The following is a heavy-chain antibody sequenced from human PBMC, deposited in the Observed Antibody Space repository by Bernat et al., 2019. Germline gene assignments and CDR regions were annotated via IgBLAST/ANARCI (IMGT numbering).Heavy chain of an antibody. D-gene: IGHD5-12*01. CDR3: AKDSGYDRSFDY. CDR1: GFTFSSYG. Sequence: QVQLVESGGGVVQPGRSLRLSCAASGFTFSSYGMHWVRQAPGKGLEWVAVLSYDGSNKYYADSVKGRFTISRDNSKNTLYLQMNSLRAEDTAVYYCAKDSGYDRSFDYWGQGTLVTVSS. CDR2: LSYDGSNK. V-gene: IGHV3-30*18. J-gene: IGHJ4*02.